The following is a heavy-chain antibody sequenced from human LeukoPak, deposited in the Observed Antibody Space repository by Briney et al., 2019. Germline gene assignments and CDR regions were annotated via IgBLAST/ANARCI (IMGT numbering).Heavy chain of an antibody. D-gene: IGHD2-8*01. CDR3: ARDALLMGAFDI. Sequence: GGSLRLSCATSGFIFSDYYMSWIRQAPGKGLEWVSYISSGGSTIYYADSVKGRFTISRDNAKNSLYLQMNSLRAEDTAVYYCARDALLMGAFDIWGQGTMVTVSS. J-gene: IGHJ3*02. V-gene: IGHV3-11*04. CDR2: ISSGGSTI. CDR1: GFIFSDYY.